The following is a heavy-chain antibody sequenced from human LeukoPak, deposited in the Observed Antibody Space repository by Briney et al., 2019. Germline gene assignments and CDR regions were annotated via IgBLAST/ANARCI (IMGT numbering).Heavy chain of an antibody. D-gene: IGHD3-16*01. CDR1: GFTFNNYN. V-gene: IGHV3-21*04. CDR2: ITSSGTYI. Sequence: GGSLRLSCATSGFTFNNYNMNWVRQAPGRALEWVSSITSSGTYIFYADSVKGRFTISRDNSKNTLYLQMNSLRAEDMAVYYCAKDADQGADYWGQGTLVSVSS. J-gene: IGHJ4*02. CDR3: AKDADQGADY.